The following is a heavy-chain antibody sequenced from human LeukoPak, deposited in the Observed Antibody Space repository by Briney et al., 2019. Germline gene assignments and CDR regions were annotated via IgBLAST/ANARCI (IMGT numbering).Heavy chain of an antibody. CDR1: GFTFSSYP. CDR2: ISSDGTDK. Sequence: GGSLRLSCAASGFTFSSYPMPWVRQAPGKGLEWVALISSDGTDKKYANSVKGRFSMSRDNSKNTLYLQMYSLRVEDTGIYYCARDYPADYWGQGTLVTVSS. CDR3: ARDYPADY. J-gene: IGHJ4*02. V-gene: IGHV3-30-3*01.